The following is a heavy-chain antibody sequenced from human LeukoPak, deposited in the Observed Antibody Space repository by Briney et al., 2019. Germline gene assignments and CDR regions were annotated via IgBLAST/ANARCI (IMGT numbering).Heavy chain of an antibody. CDR3: ARAPFGGEDGTDY. V-gene: IGHV1-18*01. Sequence: ASVKVSCKASGYTFDSFGISWVRQAPGQGLEWMGWISTYNGITNFAQNFQGRVTMTTDTSTSTAYMELRSLRSDDTAVYYCARAPFGGEDGTDYWGQGTLVIVSS. CDR1: GYTFDSFG. CDR2: ISTYNGIT. J-gene: IGHJ4*02. D-gene: IGHD2-21*01.